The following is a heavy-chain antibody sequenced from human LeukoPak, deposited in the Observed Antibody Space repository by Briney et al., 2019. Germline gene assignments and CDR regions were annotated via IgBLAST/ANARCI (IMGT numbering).Heavy chain of an antibody. CDR3: ATSGIGHYYFDF. CDR1: GFSLSNYW. Sequence: GGSLGLSCAASGFSLSNYWMHWFRQVPGKGLMWVSRVPNDGTNTGYADSVKGRLTISRDDATNTLFLQMNSLRAEDTAVYYCATSGIGHYYFDFWGQGALVTVSS. D-gene: IGHD3-3*01. V-gene: IGHV3-74*01. J-gene: IGHJ4*02. CDR2: VPNDGTNT.